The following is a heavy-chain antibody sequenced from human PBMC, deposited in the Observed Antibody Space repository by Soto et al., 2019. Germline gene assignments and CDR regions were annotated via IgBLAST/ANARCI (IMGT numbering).Heavy chain of an antibody. CDR2: LIPLFGSA. CDR3: ARRYNTAAPPVLATDWFDP. J-gene: IGHJ5*02. V-gene: IGHV1-69*01. CDR1: GGTFNNFA. D-gene: IGHD1-1*01. Sequence: QVQLVQSGAEVKKPGSSVKVSCRSSGGTFNNFAISWLRQAPGQGFEWMGGLIPLFGSAHYAQKFQGRVTITTHESTGTADMELSSLKSEYTAVYYCARRYNTAAPPVLATDWFDPWGQGTLVTVSS.